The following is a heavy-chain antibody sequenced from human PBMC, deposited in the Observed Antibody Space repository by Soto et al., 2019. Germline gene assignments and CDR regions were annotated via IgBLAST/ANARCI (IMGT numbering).Heavy chain of an antibody. V-gene: IGHV4-59*01. CDR2: IYYSGST. Sequence: PSETLSLTCTVSGGSISSYFWSWIRQPPGKGLEWIGYIYYSGSTNYNPSLKSRVTISVDTSKNQFSLKLTSVTAADTAVYYCARGTYNWFDPWGQGTLVTVYS. J-gene: IGHJ5*02. CDR3: ARGTYNWFDP. CDR1: GGSISSYF.